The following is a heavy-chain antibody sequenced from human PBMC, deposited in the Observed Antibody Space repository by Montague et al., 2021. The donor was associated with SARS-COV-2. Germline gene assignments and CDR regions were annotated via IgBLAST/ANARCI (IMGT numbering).Heavy chain of an antibody. V-gene: IGHV4-39*02. CDR3: ARLWDFYGSGSYKHSWFDP. CDR1: AGSISTNSYY. CDR2: ISYSGST. Sequence: SETLSLTCTVSAGSISTNSYYWAWIRQPPGKGLEWIGSISYSGSTYFNPSLESRLTMSVDTSKNHFSLKLSSVTAADTAVYYCARLWDFYGSGSYKHSWFDPWGQGTRVTVSS. J-gene: IGHJ5*02. D-gene: IGHD3-10*01.